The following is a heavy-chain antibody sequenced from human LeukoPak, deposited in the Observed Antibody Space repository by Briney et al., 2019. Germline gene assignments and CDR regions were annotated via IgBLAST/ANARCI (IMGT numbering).Heavy chain of an antibody. CDR1: GYTFTCYY. V-gene: IGHV1-2*02. J-gene: IGHJ4*02. CDR2: INPNSGAT. D-gene: IGHD3-22*01. Sequence: ASVKVSCKASGYTFTCYYMHWVRQAPGQGLEWMGWINPNSGATYYAQRFEGRVTMTRDTSITTAYMELSSLRSDDTAIYYCASYYDDSGYHPSRFDYWGQGTLVTVSS. CDR3: ASYYDDSGYHPSRFDY.